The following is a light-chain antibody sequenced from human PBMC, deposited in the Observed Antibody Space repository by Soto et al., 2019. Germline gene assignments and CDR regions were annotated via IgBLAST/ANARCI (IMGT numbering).Light chain of an antibody. CDR1: RTVSSTY. CDR3: QQYGALPPT. Sequence: EIVLTQFPGALSLSPGERATLSCRASRTVSSTYLAWYQQKSGQAPKFLIYGASNRATGIPDRFSGSGSGTDFTLTISRLEPEDFAVYYCQQYGALPPTFGGGTKVEIK. V-gene: IGKV3-20*01. J-gene: IGKJ4*01. CDR2: GAS.